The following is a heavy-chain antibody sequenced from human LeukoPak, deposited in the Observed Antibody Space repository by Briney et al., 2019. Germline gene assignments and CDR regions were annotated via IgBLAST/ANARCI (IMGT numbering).Heavy chain of an antibody. CDR3: VRRFDC. J-gene: IGHJ4*02. CDR2: ISGSGENT. CDR1: GFTFSYYS. Sequence: GGSLRLSCAASGFTFSYYSMNWVRQAPGKGLEWVSAISGSGENTYYADSVKGRFTISRDNGKNSLYLQMDSLRVEDTAIYYCVRRFDCWGQGTLVTVSS. V-gene: IGHV3-21*01.